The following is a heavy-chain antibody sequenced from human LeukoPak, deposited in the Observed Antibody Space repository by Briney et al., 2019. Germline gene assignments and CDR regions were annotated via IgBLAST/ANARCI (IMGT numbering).Heavy chain of an antibody. CDR1: GYTFTSYG. CDR2: ISAYNGNT. V-gene: IGHV1-18*01. Sequence: ASVKVSCKASGYTFTSYGITWVRQAPGQGLEWMGWISAYNGNTKYAQKLQGRVTMTTDTSTSTAYMELRSLRSDDTAVYYCARGPIIDIAIVPAAVEYYYRDVWAKGPRSPSP. CDR3: ARGPIIDIAIVPAAVEYYYRDV. J-gene: IGHJ6*03. D-gene: IGHD2-2*01.